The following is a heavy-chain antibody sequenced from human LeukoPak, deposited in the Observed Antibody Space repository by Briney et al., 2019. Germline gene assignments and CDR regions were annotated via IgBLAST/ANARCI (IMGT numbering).Heavy chain of an antibody. CDR1: GYTLTELS. CDR3: ATKPYYYGSGSYYNGYYFDY. V-gene: IGHV1-24*01. J-gene: IGHJ4*02. CDR2: FYPEDGET. Sequence: VASVKVSCKVSGYTLTELSMHWVRQAPGKGLEWMGGFYPEDGETIYAQKFQGRVTMTEDTSTDTAYMELSSLRSEDTAVYYCATKPYYYGSGSYYNGYYFDYWGQGTLVTVSS. D-gene: IGHD3-10*01.